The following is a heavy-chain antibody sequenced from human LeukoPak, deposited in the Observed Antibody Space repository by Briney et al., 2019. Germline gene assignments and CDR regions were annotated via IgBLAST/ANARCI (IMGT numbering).Heavy chain of an antibody. J-gene: IGHJ2*01. CDR3: AKDVKRSIVRITYWYFDL. D-gene: IGHD3-22*01. CDR1: GFTFSSYD. V-gene: IGHV3-13*01. CDR2: IGTAGDT. Sequence: PGGSLRLSCAASGFTFSSYDMHWVRQATGKGLEWVSAIGTAGDTYYPGSVKGRFTISRENAKNSLYLQMNSLRAEDTAIYYCAKDVKRSIVRITYWYFDLWGRGTLVTVSS.